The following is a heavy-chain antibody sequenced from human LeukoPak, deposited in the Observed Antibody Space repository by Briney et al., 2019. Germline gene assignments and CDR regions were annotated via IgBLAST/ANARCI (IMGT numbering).Heavy chain of an antibody. V-gene: IGHV1-69*13. CDR2: IIPIFGTA. J-gene: IGHJ4*02. Sequence: SVKVSCKASGGTFSSYAISWVRQAPGQGLEWMGGIIPIFGTANYAQKFQGRVTITADESTSTAYMELSSLRSEDTAVYYCARGGANYGYLDYWGQGTLVTVSS. CDR3: ARGGANYGYLDY. D-gene: IGHD4-17*01. CDR1: GGTFSSYA.